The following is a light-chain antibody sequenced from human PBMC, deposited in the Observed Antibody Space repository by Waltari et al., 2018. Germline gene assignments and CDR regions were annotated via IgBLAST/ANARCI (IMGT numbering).Light chain of an antibody. V-gene: IGLV2-14*03. J-gene: IGLJ3*02. CDR1: SSDVGGYNY. CDR2: AVP. Sequence: QSALSQPASVSGSPGQSIAISCTGTSSDVGGYNYVAWYQHQPGKAPQLTISAVPNRPSGVSVRFSGAKSGNTASLTISGLQAADEADYYCSSYTSGSTVVFGGGTKLTVL. CDR3: SSYTSGSTVV.